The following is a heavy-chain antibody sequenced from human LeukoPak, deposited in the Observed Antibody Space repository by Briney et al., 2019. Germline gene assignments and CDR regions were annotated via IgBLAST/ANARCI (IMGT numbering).Heavy chain of an antibody. V-gene: IGHV3-7*03. CDR3: AKGFYYDSSEHFDY. Sequence: GGSLRLSCAASGFTFSSYWMSWVRQAPGKGLEWVANIKQDGSEKYYVDSVKGRFTISRDNAKNSLYLQMNSLRAEDTALYYCAKGFYYDSSEHFDYWGQGTLVTVSS. CDR1: GFTFSSYW. J-gene: IGHJ4*02. D-gene: IGHD3-22*01. CDR2: IKQDGSEK.